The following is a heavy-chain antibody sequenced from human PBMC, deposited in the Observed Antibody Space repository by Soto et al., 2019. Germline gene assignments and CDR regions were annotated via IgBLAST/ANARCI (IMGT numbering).Heavy chain of an antibody. CDR3: AHKGGRGAGMDV. CDR1: GFSLSTSGVG. Sequence: QITLKESGPPLVKPTQTLTVTCTFSGFSLSTSGVGVAWIRQPPGKALEWLALIYWDGDKRYSPFLKSRLTITMDTSENQVVLTLTNMDPVDTATYYCAHKGGRGAGMDVWGQGTTVTVSS. V-gene: IGHV2-5*02. J-gene: IGHJ6*02. D-gene: IGHD2-15*01. CDR2: IYWDGDK.